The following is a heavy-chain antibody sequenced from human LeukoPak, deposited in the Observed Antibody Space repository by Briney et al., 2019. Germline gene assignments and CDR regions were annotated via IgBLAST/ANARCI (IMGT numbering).Heavy chain of an antibody. Sequence: GGSLRLSCAASGFTVSSNYMSWVRQAPGKGLEWVSVIYSGGSTYYADSVKGRFTISRDNAKNSLYLQMNSLRAEDTAVYYCARDIYYDSSGYYGSVYWGQGTLVTVSS. CDR1: GFTVSSNY. CDR2: IYSGGST. D-gene: IGHD3-22*01. CDR3: ARDIYYDSSGYYGSVY. V-gene: IGHV3-53*01. J-gene: IGHJ4*02.